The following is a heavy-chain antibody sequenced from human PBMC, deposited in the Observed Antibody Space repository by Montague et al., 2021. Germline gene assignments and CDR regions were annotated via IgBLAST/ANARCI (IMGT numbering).Heavy chain of an antibody. Sequence: TLSLTCVVSDDSISSGGYSWSWIRQPPGKGLEWIGYIYHTGSASHNPSLKSRVIISVDRAKNHFSLKLSSVTAADTAVYYCARGIPAHYYDSSGDAFDIWGQGTMVTVSS. D-gene: IGHD3-22*01. CDR3: ARGIPAHYYDSSGDAFDI. CDR1: DDSISSGGYS. J-gene: IGHJ3*02. V-gene: IGHV4-30-2*01. CDR2: IYHTGSA.